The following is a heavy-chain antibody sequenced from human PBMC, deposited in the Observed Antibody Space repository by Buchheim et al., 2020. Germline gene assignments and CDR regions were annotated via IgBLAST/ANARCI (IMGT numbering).Heavy chain of an antibody. V-gene: IGHV3-21*01. CDR3: ARDLQQWLSGHYYYMDV. Sequence: EVQLVESGGGLVKPGGSLRLSCAASGFTFSSYSMNWVRQAPGKGLEWVSSISSSSSYIYYADSVKGRFTISRDNAKNSLYLQMNSLRAEDTAVYYCARDLQQWLSGHYYYMDVWGKGTT. D-gene: IGHD6-19*01. J-gene: IGHJ6*03. CDR2: ISSSSSYI. CDR1: GFTFSSYS.